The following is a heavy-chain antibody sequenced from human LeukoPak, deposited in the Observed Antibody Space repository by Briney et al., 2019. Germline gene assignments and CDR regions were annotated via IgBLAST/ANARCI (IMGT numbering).Heavy chain of an antibody. CDR2: IIPIFGTA. D-gene: IGHD2-15*01. V-gene: IGHV1-69*13. J-gene: IGHJ4*02. CDR3: ARSIRYCSGGSCYDY. CDR1: GGTFSSYA. Sequence: ASVKVSCKASGGTFSSYAISWVRQAPGQGLEWMGGIIPIFGTANYAQKFQGRVTITADESTSTAYMELSSLRSEDTVVYYCARSIRYCSGGSCYDYWGQGTLVTVSS.